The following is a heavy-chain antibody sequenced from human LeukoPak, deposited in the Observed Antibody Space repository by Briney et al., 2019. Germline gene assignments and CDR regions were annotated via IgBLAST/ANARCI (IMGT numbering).Heavy chain of an antibody. Sequence: GSLRLSCAASGFTFSSYWMSWVRQAPGKGLEWVANIKQDGSAKYYVDSAKGRFTISRDNAKNSLYLQMNSLRAEDTAVYYCASGGTDYGGNREFDYWGQGTLVTVSS. V-gene: IGHV3-7*01. CDR1: GFTFSSYW. J-gene: IGHJ4*02. CDR3: ASGGTDYGGNREFDY. D-gene: IGHD4-23*01. CDR2: IKQDGSAK.